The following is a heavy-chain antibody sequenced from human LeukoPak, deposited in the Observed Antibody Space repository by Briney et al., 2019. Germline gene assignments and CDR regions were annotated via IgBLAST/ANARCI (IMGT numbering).Heavy chain of an antibody. V-gene: IGHV3-53*01. D-gene: IGHD6-19*01. Sequence: GGSLRLSCAASEFTVSSNFMSWVRQAPGKGLEWVSVIYSGGSTYYADSVKGRFTISRDNSKNTLYLQMNSLRAEDTAVYYCARLGPASSGWPESFDYWGQGTLVTVSS. CDR3: ARLGPASSGWPESFDY. J-gene: IGHJ4*02. CDR2: IYSGGST. CDR1: EFTVSSNF.